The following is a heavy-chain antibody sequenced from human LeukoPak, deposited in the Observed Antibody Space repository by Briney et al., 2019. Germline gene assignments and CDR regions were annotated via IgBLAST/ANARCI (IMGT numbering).Heavy chain of an antibody. D-gene: IGHD3-10*01. CDR3: AKDRSRGWFGELQDY. V-gene: IGHV3-48*03. CDR1: GFTFSSYE. CDR2: ISSSGSTI. J-gene: IGHJ4*02. Sequence: GGSLRLSCAASGFTFSSYEMNWVRQAPGKGLEWASYISSSGSTIYYADSVKGRFTISRDNAKNSLYLQMNSLRAEDTAVYYCAKDRSRGWFGELQDYWGQGTLVTVSS.